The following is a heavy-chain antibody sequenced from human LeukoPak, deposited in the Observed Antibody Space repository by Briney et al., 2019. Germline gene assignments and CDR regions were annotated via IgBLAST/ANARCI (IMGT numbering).Heavy chain of an antibody. V-gene: IGHV1-8*01. Sequence: ASVKVSCKASGYSFSSYNIHWVRQATGQGLEWMGWMSPNSGNTGYAQKFQGSVTKTRDTSMSTAYMELSSLRPEDTAVYYCARRYCSNDVCYHSVDYWGQGTLVTVSS. CDR3: ARRYCSNDVCYHSVDY. CDR2: MSPNSGNT. J-gene: IGHJ4*02. D-gene: IGHD2-8*01. CDR1: GYSFSSYN.